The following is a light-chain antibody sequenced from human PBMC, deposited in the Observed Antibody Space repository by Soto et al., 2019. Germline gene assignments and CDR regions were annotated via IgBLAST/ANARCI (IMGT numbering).Light chain of an antibody. CDR2: RAS. CDR1: QSGYSNF. Sequence: ESVLTQSPGTLSLSPGERATLSCRASQSGYSNFLAWYQQKPGQAPRLLVYRASFRATGIPDRSSGSGYGKDLALTISRLERENLSVYYCKRYGTSWTVGQATEVEMK. CDR3: KRYGTSWT. V-gene: IGKV3-20*01. J-gene: IGKJ1*01.